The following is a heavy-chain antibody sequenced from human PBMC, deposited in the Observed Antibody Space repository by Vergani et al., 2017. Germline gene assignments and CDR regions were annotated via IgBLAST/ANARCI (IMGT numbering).Heavy chain of an antibody. V-gene: IGHV4-34*10. CDR3: ARCGSSSFVGIKNYYYYYMDV. Sequence: QVQLQESGPGLVKPSETLSLTCAVYGGSFSGYYWSWIRQPPGKGLEWIGEINHSGSTNYNPSLKSRVTISVDTSKNQFSLKLSSVTAADTAVYYCARCGSSSFVGIKNYYYYYMDVWGKGTTVTVSS. J-gene: IGHJ6*03. CDR1: GGSFSGYY. CDR2: INHSGST. D-gene: IGHD6-6*01.